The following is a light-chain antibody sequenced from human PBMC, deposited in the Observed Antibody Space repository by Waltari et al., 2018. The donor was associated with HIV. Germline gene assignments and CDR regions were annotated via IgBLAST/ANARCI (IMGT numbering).Light chain of an antibody. V-gene: IGLV1-47*01. CDR1: STNLVHHF. CDR2: RNN. CDR3: TSWDDSLSGWM. Sequence: QSVLPQPPSASGTPGQRVAISCSGSSTNLVHHFVYWYQHLPGTTPQLLIYRNNQRPSGVPDRFSGSKSGTSASLAISGLRSEDEADYYCTSWDDSLSGWMFGGGTTLTVL. J-gene: IGLJ3*02.